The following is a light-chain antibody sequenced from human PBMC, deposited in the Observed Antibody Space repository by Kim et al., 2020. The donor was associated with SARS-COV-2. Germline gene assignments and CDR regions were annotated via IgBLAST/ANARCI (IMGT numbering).Light chain of an antibody. V-gene: IGKV1-27*01. CDR3: QKYNSAPWT. J-gene: IGKJ1*01. Sequence: DIQMTQSPSSLSASINDTVTITCRASQGISNYLAWYQQKPGKVPKLLIYAASTLQSGVPSRFSGSGSGTDFTLTISSLQPEDVATYYCQKYNSAPWTFGQGTKVDIK. CDR2: AAS. CDR1: QGISNY.